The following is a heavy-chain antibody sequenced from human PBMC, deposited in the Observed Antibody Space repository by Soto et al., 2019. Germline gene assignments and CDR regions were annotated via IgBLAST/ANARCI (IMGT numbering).Heavy chain of an antibody. V-gene: IGHV3-21*01. Sequence: EVQLVESGGGLVKPGGPLSRSCAASGFTFSRYSMNWVRQAPGKGLEWVSSISSSSSYIYYADSVKGRFTISRDNAKNSLYLQMNRLRAEDTAVYYCARAGDMRVVVPIDYWGQGTMVTVSS. CDR3: ARAGDMRVVVPIDY. D-gene: IGHD3-22*01. CDR2: ISSSSSYI. CDR1: GFTFSRYS. J-gene: IGHJ4*02.